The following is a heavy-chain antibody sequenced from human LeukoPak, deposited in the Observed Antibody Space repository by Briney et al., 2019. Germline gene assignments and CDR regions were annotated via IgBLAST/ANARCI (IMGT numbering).Heavy chain of an antibody. J-gene: IGHJ6*02. CDR1: GFTFSSYA. V-gene: IGHV3-64*01. CDR2: ISSNGGST. Sequence: GGSLRLSCAASGFTFSSYAMHWVRQAPGKGLEYVSAISSNGGSTYYANSVKGRFTISRDNSKNTPYLQMGSLRAEDMAVYYCARGHNWNYGYYYYGMDVWGQGTTVTVSS. CDR3: ARGHNWNYGYYYYGMDV. D-gene: IGHD1-7*01.